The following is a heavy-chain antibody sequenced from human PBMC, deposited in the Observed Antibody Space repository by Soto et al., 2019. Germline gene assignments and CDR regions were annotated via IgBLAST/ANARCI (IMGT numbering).Heavy chain of an antibody. J-gene: IGHJ4*01. CDR1: GYTFASYG. V-gene: IGHV1-18*01. CDR2: ISAYNGNT. Sequence: ASVKVSCKASGYTFASYGISWVRQAPGQGLEWMGWISAYNGNTNYAQKLQGRVTMTTDTSTSTAYMELRSLRPDDTAMYYCARECKTYYYDSSGYCRFDYWGQ. D-gene: IGHD3-22*01. CDR3: ARECKTYYYDSSGYCRFDY.